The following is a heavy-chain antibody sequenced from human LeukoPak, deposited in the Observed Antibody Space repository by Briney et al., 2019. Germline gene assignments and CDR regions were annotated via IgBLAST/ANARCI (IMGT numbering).Heavy chain of an antibody. CDR3: ARDLVVVGAIDY. Sequence: GGSLRLSCAASGFTFSSYGMHWVRQAPGKGLEWVAVISYDGSNKYYADSVKGRFTISRDNSKNTLYLQMNSLRAEDTAVYYCARDLVVVGAIDYWGQGTLVTVSS. CDR1: GFTFSSYG. D-gene: IGHD2-15*01. J-gene: IGHJ4*02. CDR2: ISYDGSNK. V-gene: IGHV3-30*03.